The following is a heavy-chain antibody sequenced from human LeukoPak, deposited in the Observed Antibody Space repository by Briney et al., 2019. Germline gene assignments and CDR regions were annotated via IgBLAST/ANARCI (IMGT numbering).Heavy chain of an antibody. D-gene: IGHD2-2*01. CDR1: GYSISSGYY. CDR2: IYHSGST. J-gene: IGHJ4*02. CDR3: ARDHVWSSASYFDY. V-gene: IGHV4-38-2*02. Sequence: SETLSLTCTVSGYSISSGYYWGWIRQPPGKGLEWIGSIYHSGSTYYNPSLKSRVTISVDTSKNQFSLKLSSVTAADTAVYYCARDHVWSSASYFDYWGQGILVTVSS.